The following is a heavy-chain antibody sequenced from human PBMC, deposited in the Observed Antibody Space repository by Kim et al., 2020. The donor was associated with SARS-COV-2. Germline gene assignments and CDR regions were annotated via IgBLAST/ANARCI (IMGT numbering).Heavy chain of an antibody. J-gene: IGHJ4*02. CDR3: AREGYSSGWKITDY. V-gene: IGHV3-74*01. CDR2: INSDGSST. Sequence: GGSLRLSCAASGFTFSSYWMHWVRQAPGKGLVWVSRINSDGSSTSYADSVKGRFTISRDNAKNTLYLQMNSLRAEDTAVYYCAREGYSSGWKITDYWGQGTLVTVSS. CDR1: GFTFSSYW. D-gene: IGHD6-19*01.